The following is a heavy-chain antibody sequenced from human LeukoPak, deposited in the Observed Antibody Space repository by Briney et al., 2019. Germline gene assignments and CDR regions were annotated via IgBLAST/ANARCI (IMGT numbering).Heavy chain of an antibody. D-gene: IGHD3-10*01. CDR2: INHSGST. J-gene: IGHJ6*02. CDR1: GGSFSGYY. CDR3: ARGGGVRGGYGSGSYPLYYYYYYGMDV. V-gene: IGHV4-34*01. Sequence: PSETLSLTCAVYGGSFSGYYWSWIRQPPGKGLEWIGEINHSGSTNYNPSLKSRVTISVDTSKNQFSLKLSSVTAADTAVYYCARGGGVRGGYGSGSYPLYYYYYYGMDVWGQGTTVTVSS.